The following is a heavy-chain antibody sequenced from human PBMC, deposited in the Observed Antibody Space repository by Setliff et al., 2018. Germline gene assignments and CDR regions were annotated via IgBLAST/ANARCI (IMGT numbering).Heavy chain of an antibody. Sequence: GESLTISCVASGFTFRNYGMHWVRQAPGKGLEWVALIWNDGSSKFYGDSVKGRITISRDNSKNTLYLQMDSLRADDTAVYYCARNWVTAQHYYYGMDVWGQGTTVTVSS. D-gene: IGHD2-21*02. V-gene: IGHV3-33*01. J-gene: IGHJ6*02. CDR3: ARNWVTAQHYYYGMDV. CDR1: GFTFRNYG. CDR2: IWNDGSSK.